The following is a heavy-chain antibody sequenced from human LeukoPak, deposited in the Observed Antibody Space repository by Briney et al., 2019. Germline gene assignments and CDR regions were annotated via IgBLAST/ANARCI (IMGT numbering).Heavy chain of an antibody. CDR3: ARVNRGWYQFDY. CDR2: IYYSGST. D-gene: IGHD6-19*01. CDR1: GGSISSGGYY. V-gene: IGHV4-31*03. Sequence: PSQTLSLTCTVSGGSISSGGYYWSWIRQHPGKGLEWIGYIYYSGSTYYNPSLKSRVTISVDTSKNQFSLKLSSVTAADTAVYYCARVNRGWYQFDYWGQGTLVTVSS. J-gene: IGHJ4*02.